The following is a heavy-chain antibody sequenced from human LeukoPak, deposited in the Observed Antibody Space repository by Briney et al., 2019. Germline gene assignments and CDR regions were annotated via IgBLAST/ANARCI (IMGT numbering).Heavy chain of an antibody. CDR3: AKAPIVVVPGYFDY. V-gene: IGHV3-23*01. Sequence: GGSLRLSCAASGFTFSSYAMSWARQAPGKGLEWVSAISGSGGSTYYADSVKGRFTTSRDNSKNTLYLQMNSLRAEDTAVYYCAKAPIVVVPGYFDYWGQGTLVTVSS. CDR2: ISGSGGST. D-gene: IGHD2-2*01. J-gene: IGHJ4*02. CDR1: GFTFSSYA.